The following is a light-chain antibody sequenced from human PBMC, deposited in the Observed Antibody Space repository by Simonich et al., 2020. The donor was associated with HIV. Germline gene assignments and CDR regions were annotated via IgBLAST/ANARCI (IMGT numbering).Light chain of an antibody. Sequence: QSALTQPPSVSGSPGHSLTISCTGTRSDVGYYNLVSWYPQHPGKAPKLIIYEGDKRPSGVSNRFSGAQSGNTASLTISGLQAEDEADYYCCSYTTSSAYVLFGGGTKLTVL. CDR3: CSYTTSSAYVL. CDR1: RSDVGYYNL. V-gene: IGLV2-23*01. J-gene: IGLJ2*01. CDR2: EGD.